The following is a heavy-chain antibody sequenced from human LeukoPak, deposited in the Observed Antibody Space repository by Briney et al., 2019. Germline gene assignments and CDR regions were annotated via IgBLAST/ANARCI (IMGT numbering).Heavy chain of an antibody. D-gene: IGHD5-24*01. V-gene: IGHV4-38-2*01. CDR2: IYHSGST. CDR3: ARRRVEMATFDY. Sequence: SETLSLTCAVSGYSISSGYYWGWIRQPPGKGLEWIGSIYHSGSTYYNPSLKSRVTISVDTSKNQFSLKLSSVTAADTAVYYCARRRVEMATFDYWGQGTLVTASS. J-gene: IGHJ4*02. CDR1: GYSISSGYY.